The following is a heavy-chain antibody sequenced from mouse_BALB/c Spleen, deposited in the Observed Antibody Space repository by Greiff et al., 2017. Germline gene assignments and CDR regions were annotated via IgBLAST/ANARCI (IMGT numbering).Heavy chain of an antibody. V-gene: IGHV1S81*02. CDR1: GYTFTSYW. Sequence: QVQLQQPGAELVKPGASVKLSCKASGYTFTSYWMHWVKQRPGQGLEWLGEINPSNGRTNYNEKFKSKATLTVDKSSSTAYMQLSSLTSEDSAVYYCASRYDAMDYWGQGTSVTVSS. CDR3: ASRYDAMDY. D-gene: IGHD2-14*01. CDR2: INPSNGRT. J-gene: IGHJ4*01.